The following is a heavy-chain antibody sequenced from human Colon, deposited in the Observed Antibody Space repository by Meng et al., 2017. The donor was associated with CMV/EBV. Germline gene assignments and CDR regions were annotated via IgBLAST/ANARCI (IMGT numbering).Heavy chain of an antibody. V-gene: IGHV4-4*02. D-gene: IGHD3-10*01. CDR2: IIHSGNT. CDR3: ARDLTVVRGVLDY. CDR1: GGSEGRSNW. J-gene: IGHJ4*02. Sequence: AGLGGSEGRSNWWSWARQPPERGVEWFGEIIHSGNTNYTTSRRSRVTISVNKSRNQFSLRLSPVTAAETAVYYGARDLTVVRGVLDYWGQGTLVTVSS.